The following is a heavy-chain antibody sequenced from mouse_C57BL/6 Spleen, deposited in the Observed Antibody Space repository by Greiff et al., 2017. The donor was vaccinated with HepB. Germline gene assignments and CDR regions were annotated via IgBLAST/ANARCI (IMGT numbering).Heavy chain of an antibody. CDR1: GYSITSGYY. CDR2: ISYDGSN. Sequence: ESGPGLVKPSQSLSLTCSVTGYSITSGYYWNWIRQFPGNKLEWMGYISYDGSNNYNPSLKNRISITRDTSKNQFFLKLNSVTTEDTATYDCARDLLLRYHAMDYWGQGTSVTVSS. J-gene: IGHJ4*01. V-gene: IGHV3-6*01. CDR3: ARDLLLRYHAMDY. D-gene: IGHD1-1*01.